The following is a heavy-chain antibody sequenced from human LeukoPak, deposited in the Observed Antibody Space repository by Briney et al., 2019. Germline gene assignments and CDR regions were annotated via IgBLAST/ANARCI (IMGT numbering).Heavy chain of an antibody. CDR2: MYYSGST. Sequence: SETLSLPCTDSGGSISSGDSYWSWIRQPPGKGLEWIAYMYYSGSTYYNPSLKSRVTMSADTSKNQLSLKLSSVTAADTAVYYCARPYYYDSRIDPWGQGILVTVSS. D-gene: IGHD3-22*01. CDR3: ARPYYYDSRIDP. J-gene: IGHJ5*02. V-gene: IGHV4-30-4*01. CDR1: GGSISSGDSY.